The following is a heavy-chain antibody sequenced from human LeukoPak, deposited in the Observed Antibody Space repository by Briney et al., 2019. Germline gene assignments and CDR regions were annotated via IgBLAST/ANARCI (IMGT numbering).Heavy chain of an antibody. Sequence: GRSLRLSCAASGFTFSNYPMHWVRQAPGKGLEWVALISYDGSNKYYADSVKGRFTISRDNAKNSLYLQMNSLRAEDTAVYYCARSFNYVGWFDPWGQGTLVTVSS. V-gene: IGHV3-30*04. J-gene: IGHJ5*02. D-gene: IGHD4-11*01. CDR3: ARSFNYVGWFDP. CDR2: ISYDGSNK. CDR1: GFTFSNYP.